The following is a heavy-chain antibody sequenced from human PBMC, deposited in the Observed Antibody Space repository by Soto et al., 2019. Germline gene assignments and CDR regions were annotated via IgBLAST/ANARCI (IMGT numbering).Heavy chain of an antibody. CDR3: ERNSAGDANHAAFDI. V-gene: IGHV1-18*01. Sequence: ASVKVSCKASGYTFTSYGISWVRQAPGQGLEWMGWISAYNGNTNYAQKLQGRVTMTTDTSTSTAYMELRSLRSDDTAVYYCERNSAGDANHAAFDIRGQGTMVTVSS. J-gene: IGHJ3*02. CDR1: GYTFTSYG. D-gene: IGHD4-17*01. CDR2: ISAYNGNT.